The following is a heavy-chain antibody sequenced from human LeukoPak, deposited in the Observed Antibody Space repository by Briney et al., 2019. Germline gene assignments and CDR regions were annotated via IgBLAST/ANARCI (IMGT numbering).Heavy chain of an antibody. CDR3: ARGRSCSSTSCYSYYYYYMDV. CDR2: MNPKSGNT. D-gene: IGHD2-2*02. J-gene: IGHJ6*03. Sequence: ASVKVSCKASGYTFTSYDINWVRQATGQGLEWMGWMNPKSGNTGYAQKFQGRVTMTRNTSISTAYMELSSLRSEDTAVYYCARGRSCSSTSCYSYYYYYMDVWGKGTTVTVSS. CDR1: GYTFTSYD. V-gene: IGHV1-8*01.